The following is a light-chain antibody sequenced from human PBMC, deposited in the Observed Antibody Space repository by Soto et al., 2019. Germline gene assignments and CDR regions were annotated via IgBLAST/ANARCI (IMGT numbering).Light chain of an antibody. CDR2: EVS. V-gene: IGLV2-14*01. J-gene: IGLJ2*01. CDR1: SSYVGAYNY. Sequence: QSVLTQPASVSGSPGQSITISCTGTSSYVGAYNYVSWYQQHPGKAPKLMIFEVSDRPSGVSNRFSGSKSGNTASLTFSGLQAEDEADYYCSSYTSSNTLVFGGGTKVTVL. CDR3: SSYTSSNTLV.